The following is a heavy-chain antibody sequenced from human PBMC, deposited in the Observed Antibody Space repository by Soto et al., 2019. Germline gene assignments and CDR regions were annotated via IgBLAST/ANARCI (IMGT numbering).Heavy chain of an antibody. Sequence: SETLSLTCAVYGGSLSGYYWSWVRQSPGKGLEWIGEINHSGTANYNPSLKTRVTISADTSKHQFSLRLTSVTAADSAVYYCASYHFLDLWTGSRHYMDVWGSGTPVTVSS. J-gene: IGHJ6*03. D-gene: IGHD3-9*01. CDR1: GGSLSGYY. CDR2: INHSGTA. CDR3: ASYHFLDLWTGSRHYMDV. V-gene: IGHV4-34*01.